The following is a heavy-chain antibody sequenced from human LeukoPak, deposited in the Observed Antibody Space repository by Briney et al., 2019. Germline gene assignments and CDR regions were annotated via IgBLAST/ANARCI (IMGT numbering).Heavy chain of an antibody. CDR3: ARGSSGTATFDY. J-gene: IGHJ4*01. V-gene: IGHV4-61*02. D-gene: IGHD2-15*01. CDR1: GGSISSGSYY. CDR2: IYTSGST. Sequence: SETLSLTCTVSGGSISSGSYYWSWIRQPAGKGLEWIGRIYTSGSTNYNPSLKSRVTISVDTSKNQFSLKLSSVTAADTAVYYCARGSSGTATFDYWGHGTLVTVSS.